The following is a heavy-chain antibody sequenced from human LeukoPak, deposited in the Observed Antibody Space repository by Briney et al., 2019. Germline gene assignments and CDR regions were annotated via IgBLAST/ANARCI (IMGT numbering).Heavy chain of an antibody. D-gene: IGHD6-6*01. J-gene: IGHJ5*02. Sequence: SETLSLTCAVYGGSFSGYYWSWIRQPPGKGLEWIGEINHSGSTNYNPSLKSRVTISVDTSKNQFSLKLSSVTAADTAVYYCAREYSSSSARWFDPWGQGTLVTVSS. CDR3: AREYSSSSARWFDP. CDR2: INHSGST. V-gene: IGHV4-34*01. CDR1: GGSFSGYY.